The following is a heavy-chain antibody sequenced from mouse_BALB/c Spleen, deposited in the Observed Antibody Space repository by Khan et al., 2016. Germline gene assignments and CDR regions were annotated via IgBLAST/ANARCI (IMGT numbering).Heavy chain of an antibody. CDR2: INPSSDYT. V-gene: IGHV1-4*01. CDR1: GYTFTTYT. D-gene: IGHD2-3*01. Sequence: QVQLKQSGAELARPGASVKMSCKASGYTFTTYTMFWVKQRPGQGLEWIGYINPSSDYTDYNQKFKDKATLTADKSSSTAYMQLNSLTSEDSAVYYCARERWLLGYFDYWGQGTTLTVSS. CDR3: ARERWLLGYFDY. J-gene: IGHJ2*01.